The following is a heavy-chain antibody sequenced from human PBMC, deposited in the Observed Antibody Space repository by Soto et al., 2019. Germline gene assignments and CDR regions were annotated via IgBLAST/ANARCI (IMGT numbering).Heavy chain of an antibody. CDR1: GGSISSGDYY. V-gene: IGHV4-30-4*01. CDR3: ARDGGDCSGVYWCDP. J-gene: IGHJ5*02. Sequence: QVQLQESGPGLVKPSQTLSLTCTVSGGSISSGDYYWSWIRQPPGKGLEWIGYIYYSGSTYYNPSIKSRVTISVDTSRKQCSLKLRSVTAADTAVYYCARDGGDCSGVYWCDPWGQGTLGTVSS. CDR2: IYYSGST. D-gene: IGHD3-10*02.